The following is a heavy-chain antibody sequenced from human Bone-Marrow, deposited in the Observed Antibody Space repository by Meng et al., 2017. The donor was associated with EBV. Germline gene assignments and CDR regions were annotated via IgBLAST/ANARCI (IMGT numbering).Heavy chain of an antibody. CDR1: GGSISSSNW. J-gene: IGHJ4*02. CDR2: IYHSGST. CDR3: ATRGENCSGGSCYSFDY. D-gene: IGHD2-15*01. Sequence: QGQLQEAGPGLVKPSGTLSLTCAVSGGSISSSNWWSWVRQPPGKGLEWIGEIYHSGSTNYNPSLKSRVTISVDKSKNQFSLKLSSVTAADTAVYYCATRGENCSGGSCYSFDYWGQGTLVTVSS. V-gene: IGHV4-4*02.